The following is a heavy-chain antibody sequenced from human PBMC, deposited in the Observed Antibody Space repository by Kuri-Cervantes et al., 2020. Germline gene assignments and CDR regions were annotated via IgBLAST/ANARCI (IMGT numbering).Heavy chain of an antibody. Sequence: GGSLRLSCAASGFTFSSYGMNWVRQAPGKGLEWVSSISSSSSYIYYADSVKGRFTISRDNAKNSLYLQMSSLRAEDTAVYYCARGALYSGSYYGGYWGQGTLVTVSS. CDR3: ARGALYSGSYYGGY. CDR1: GFTFSSYG. CDR2: ISSSSSYI. D-gene: IGHD1-26*01. J-gene: IGHJ4*02. V-gene: IGHV3-21*01.